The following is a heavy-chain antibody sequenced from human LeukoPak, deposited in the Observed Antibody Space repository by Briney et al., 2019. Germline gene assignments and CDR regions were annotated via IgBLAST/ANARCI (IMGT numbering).Heavy chain of an antibody. D-gene: IGHD2-21*02. J-gene: IGHJ4*02. Sequence: GGSLRLSCAVSGFTFSSYGMSWVRQAPGKGLEWVSSISSGGNYMSYAASLKGRVSTSRDNPKNSLFLDMSRLRAEDTAMHYGVRGDFQSGHWGQGALVIVSS. CDR2: ISSGGNYM. CDR3: VRGDFQSGH. CDR1: GFTFSSYG. V-gene: IGHV3-21*01.